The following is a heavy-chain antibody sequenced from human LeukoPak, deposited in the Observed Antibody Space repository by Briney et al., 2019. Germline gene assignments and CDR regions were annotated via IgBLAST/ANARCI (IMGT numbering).Heavy chain of an antibody. CDR1: GFTFSSYA. D-gene: IGHD6-13*01. CDR3: AKDLGSSSSWYLWFDP. J-gene: IGHJ5*02. V-gene: IGHV3-23*01. Sequence: GGSLRLSCAASGFTFSSYAMSWVRQAPGKGLEWVSAISGSGGSTYYADSVKGRFTISRDNSKNTLYLQMNSLRAEDTAVYYCAKDLGSSSSWYLWFDPWGQGTLVTVSS. CDR2: ISGSGGST.